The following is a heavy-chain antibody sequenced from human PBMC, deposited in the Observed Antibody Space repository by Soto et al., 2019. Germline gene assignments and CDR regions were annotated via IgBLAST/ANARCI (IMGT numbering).Heavy chain of an antibody. CDR2: IRSKAYGETT. CDR1: GFTFGDYA. Sequence: GVSLRLSCTGSGFTFGDYAVSWLRQAPGKGLECVGFIRSKAYGETTDYAASVKGRFTISRDDSRTIAYLRMNSLKTEDTATYYCSRGFYANTSYPRFDFWGQGT. CDR3: SRGFYANTSYPRFDF. J-gene: IGHJ4*02. D-gene: IGHD2-21*01. V-gene: IGHV3-49*03.